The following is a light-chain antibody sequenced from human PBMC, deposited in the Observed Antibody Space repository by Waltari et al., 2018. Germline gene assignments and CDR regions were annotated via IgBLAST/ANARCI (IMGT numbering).Light chain of an antibody. CDR2: GAS. Sequence: ESVLTQSPGTLSLSPGERATLSCRATQTISSNYLAWYQQKPGQAPRLLIYGASTRATGIPDRFSGSGSGTDFTLTISRLEPEDFAVYYCQQYGSSPLTFGPGTTVDI. CDR1: QTISSNY. CDR3: QQYGSSPLT. J-gene: IGKJ3*01. V-gene: IGKV3-20*01.